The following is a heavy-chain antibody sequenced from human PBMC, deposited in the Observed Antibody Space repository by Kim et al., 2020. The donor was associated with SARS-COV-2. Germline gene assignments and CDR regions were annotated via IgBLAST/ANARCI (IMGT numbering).Heavy chain of an antibody. J-gene: IGHJ3*02. CDR1: GFTFSSYS. D-gene: IGHD2-2*01. CDR3: AREGCSSTSCYHDAFDI. V-gene: IGHV3-48*02. Sequence: GGSLRLSCAASGFTFSSYSMNWVRQAPGKGLEWVSYISSSSSTIYYADSVKGRFTISRDNAKNSLYLQMNSLRDEDTAVYYCAREGCSSTSCYHDAFDIWGQGTMVTVSS. CDR2: ISSSSSTI.